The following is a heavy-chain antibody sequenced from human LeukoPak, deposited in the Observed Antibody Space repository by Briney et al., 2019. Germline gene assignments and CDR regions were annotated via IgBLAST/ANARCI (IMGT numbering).Heavy chain of an antibody. D-gene: IGHD3-3*01. Sequence: GSLRLSYAASGFTVSSNYMSWVRQAPGKGLEWVSVIYSAGYTYYAHSVKGRFTISRDNSKNRVYLQMNSLKTEDTAVYYCAREGSGYSYFYYMDVWGKGTTVTVSS. CDR3: AREGSGYSYFYYMDV. CDR2: IYSAGYT. V-gene: IGHV3-66*02. J-gene: IGHJ6*03. CDR1: GFTVSSNY.